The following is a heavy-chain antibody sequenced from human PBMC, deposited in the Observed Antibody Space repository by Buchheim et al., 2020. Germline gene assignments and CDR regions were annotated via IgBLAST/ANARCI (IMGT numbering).Heavy chain of an antibody. CDR3: ARDPHDFWSGYYRYGMDV. CDR2: IYYSGST. D-gene: IGHD3-3*01. Sequence: QVQLQESGPGLVKPSQTLSLTSTVSGGSISSGDYYWSWIRQPPGKGLEWIGYIYYSGSTYYNPSLKSRVTISVDTSKNQFSLKLSSVTAADTAVYYCARDPHDFWSGYYRYGMDVWGQGTT. V-gene: IGHV4-30-4*01. CDR1: GGSISSGDYY. J-gene: IGHJ6*02.